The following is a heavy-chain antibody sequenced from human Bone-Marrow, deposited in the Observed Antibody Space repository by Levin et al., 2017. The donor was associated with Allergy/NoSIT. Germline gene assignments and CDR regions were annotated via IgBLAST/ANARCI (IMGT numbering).Heavy chain of an antibody. CDR1: GGSISNSY. CDR3: ASLGYTISYYDYAMDV. Sequence: SETLSLTCSVSGGSISNSYWSWIRQAPGKGLEWIGYIKNSGTTKYNPSLNSRVTISADTSKNQVSLRLTSVTAADTAVYYCASLGYTISYYDYAMDVWDQGTTVTVSS. J-gene: IGHJ6*02. D-gene: IGHD5-12*01. V-gene: IGHV4-59*01. CDR2: IKNSGTT.